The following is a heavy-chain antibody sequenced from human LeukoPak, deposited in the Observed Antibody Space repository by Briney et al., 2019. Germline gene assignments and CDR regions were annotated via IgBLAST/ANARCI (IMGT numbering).Heavy chain of an antibody. CDR3: AKDGYSYGYGLGYFDY. CDR2: ISGDGGST. V-gene: IGHV3-43*02. CDR1: GFTFDDYA. D-gene: IGHD5-18*01. Sequence: GGSLRLSCAASGFTFDDYAMHWVRQAPGKGLEWVSLISGDGGSTYYVDSVKGRFTISRDNSKNSLYLQMNSLRTEDTALYYCAKDGYSYGYGLGYFDYWGQGTLVTVSS. J-gene: IGHJ4*02.